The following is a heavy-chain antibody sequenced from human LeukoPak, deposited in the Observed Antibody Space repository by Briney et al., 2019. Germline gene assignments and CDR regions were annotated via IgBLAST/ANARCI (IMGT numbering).Heavy chain of an antibody. J-gene: IGHJ6*03. V-gene: IGHV3-30*04. D-gene: IGHD3-22*01. CDR3: ARYYYDSRHYYYMDV. Sequence: GGSLRLSCAASGFTFSSYAMHWVRQAPGKGLEWVAVISYDGSNKYYADSVKGRFTISRDNSKNTLYLQMNSLRAEDTAVYYCARYYYDSRHYYYMDVWGKGTTVTISS. CDR2: ISYDGSNK. CDR1: GFTFSSYA.